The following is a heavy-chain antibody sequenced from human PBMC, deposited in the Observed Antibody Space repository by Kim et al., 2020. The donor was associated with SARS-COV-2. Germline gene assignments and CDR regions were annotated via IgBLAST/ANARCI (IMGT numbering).Heavy chain of an antibody. Sequence: SVKVSCKASGDTFNNQAITWVRQAPGQGLEWMGAIIPVFGTTTYAPTFQDRITVSADDFTGTVWLELTSLTPDDTAVYYCARDRRQSTARGYFFYYGLDVWGQGTAVSVSS. J-gene: IGHJ6*02. D-gene: IGHD2-21*01. CDR2: IIPVFGTT. V-gene: IGHV1-69*13. CDR3: ARDRRQSTARGYFFYYGLDV. CDR1: GDTFNNQA.